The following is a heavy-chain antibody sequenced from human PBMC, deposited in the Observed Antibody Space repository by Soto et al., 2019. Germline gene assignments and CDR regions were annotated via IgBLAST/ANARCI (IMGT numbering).Heavy chain of an antibody. J-gene: IGHJ4*02. CDR3: TTVAGPPS. D-gene: IGHD3-10*01. CDR2: IKSKTDGGTT. CDR1: GFTFSSYAW. V-gene: IGHV3-15*07. Sequence: GGSLRLSCAASGFTFSSYAWMNWVRQAPGKGLEWVGRIKSKTDGGTTDYAAPVKGRFTISRDDSKNTLYLQMNSLKTEDTAVYYCTTVAGPPSWGQGTLVTVSS.